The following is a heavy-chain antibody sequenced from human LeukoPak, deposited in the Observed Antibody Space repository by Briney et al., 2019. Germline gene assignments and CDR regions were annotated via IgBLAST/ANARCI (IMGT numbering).Heavy chain of an antibody. V-gene: IGHV3-48*02. J-gene: IGHJ4*02. CDR1: GFTFNSYT. D-gene: IGHD2/OR15-2a*01. CDR3: ARISRLGAREYLDH. CDR2: VSASGSAT. Sequence: GGSLRLSCAASGFTFNSYTMNWVRQAPGKGLEWVSYVSASGSATYYGDSVKGRFAISRDNAKNSVYMQMNSLRDEDTAVYYCARISRLGAREYLDHWGQGTLVTVSS.